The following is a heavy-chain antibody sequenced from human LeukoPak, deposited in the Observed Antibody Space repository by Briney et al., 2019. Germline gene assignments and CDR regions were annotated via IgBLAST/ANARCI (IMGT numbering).Heavy chain of an antibody. CDR3: ARYGDFTGGYYYYMDV. J-gene: IGHJ6*03. D-gene: IGHD4-17*01. CDR2: TNPNSGGT. Sequence: ASVKVSCKASGYTFTGYYMHWVRQAPGQGLEWMGWTNPNSGGTNYAQKFQGRVTMTRDTSISTAYMELSRLRSDDTAVYYCARYGDFTGGYYYYMDVWGKGTTVTVSS. V-gene: IGHV1-2*02. CDR1: GYTFTGYY.